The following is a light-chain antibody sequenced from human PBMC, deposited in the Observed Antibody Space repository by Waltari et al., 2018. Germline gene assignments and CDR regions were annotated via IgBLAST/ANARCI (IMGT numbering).Light chain of an antibody. J-gene: IGLJ3*02. CDR1: SSDLGAYNY. CDR2: DVN. V-gene: IGLV2-14*03. Sequence: HSALTQPASVSGSPGQSITSSCTGTSSDLGAYNYVSWYQQHPGKAPKLIIFDVNNRPSGVSSRFSGSKSGNTASLTISGLQAEDEADFYCCSFTSTSSWVFGGGTKLTVL. CDR3: CSFTSTSSWV.